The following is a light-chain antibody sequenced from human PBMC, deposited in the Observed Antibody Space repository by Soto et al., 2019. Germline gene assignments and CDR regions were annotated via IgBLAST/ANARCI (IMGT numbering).Light chain of an antibody. CDR2: TTS. CDR1: QSINSH. V-gene: IGKV1-39*01. J-gene: IGKJ4*01. Sequence: DIQMTQSSSSLSASVGDRVTITCRASQSINSHLNWYQQKPGKPPKLLIHTTSSLQSGVPSRFSGSGAGTDFTLTISSLQPEDFATYYCQQCDSTPQTFGGGTKVDIK. CDR3: QQCDSTPQT.